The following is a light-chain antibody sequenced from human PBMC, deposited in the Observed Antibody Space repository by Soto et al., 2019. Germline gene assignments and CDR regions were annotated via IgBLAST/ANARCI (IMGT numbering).Light chain of an antibody. CDR3: QQRSNWPGT. V-gene: IGKV3-11*01. CDR1: QSVSGF. CDR2: DGS. J-gene: IGKJ3*01. Sequence: EIVLTKSPATLSLSPGERATLSCRASQSVSGFLAWYQQKPGQAPRLIIYDGSNRATGIPARFSGSGSGTDCTLTISSLEPEDVAVYHCQQRSNWPGTLGPGTKVDIK.